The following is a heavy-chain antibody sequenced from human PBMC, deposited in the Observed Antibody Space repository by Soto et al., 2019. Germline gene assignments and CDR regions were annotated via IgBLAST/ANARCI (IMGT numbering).Heavy chain of an antibody. CDR1: GYSFSSYG. Sequence: ASVKVSCKASGYSFSSYGISWVRQAPGQGLEWMGWISPYNGNTNYAQKLQGRVTMTTDTSTSTAYMELRSLRSDDTAVYYCARQDVVVPAGLPQFDPWGQGTLVTVSS. J-gene: IGHJ5*02. CDR2: ISPYNGNT. V-gene: IGHV1-18*04. D-gene: IGHD2-2*02. CDR3: ARQDVVVPAGLPQFDP.